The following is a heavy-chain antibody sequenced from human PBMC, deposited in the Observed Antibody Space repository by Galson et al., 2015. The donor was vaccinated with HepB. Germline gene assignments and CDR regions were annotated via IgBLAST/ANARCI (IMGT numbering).Heavy chain of an antibody. D-gene: IGHD4-17*01. CDR1: GSTVTINY. J-gene: IGHJ6*02. CDR2: IYRNGTT. V-gene: IGHV3-66*03. Sequence: SLRLSCAASGSTVTINYMSWVRQAPGKGLEWVSVIYRNGTTKYADSVKGRFTISRDTSKNTLYLQMNSLRGEDTAVYYCTRDQGADYVNYYYYSGMDVWGQGTTVTVSS. CDR3: TRDQGADYVNYYYYSGMDV.